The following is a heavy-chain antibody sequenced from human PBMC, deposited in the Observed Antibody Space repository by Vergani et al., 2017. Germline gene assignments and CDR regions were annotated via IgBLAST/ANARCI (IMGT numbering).Heavy chain of an antibody. D-gene: IGHD3-3*01. V-gene: IGHV1-69*02. CDR1: GGTFSSYN. CDR3: ARTPYYDQTYYFDY. Sequence: QVQLVHSGAEVKKPGSSVKVSCKASGGTFSSYNISWVRQAPGQGLEWMGRIIPILGIANHAQKFQGRVTITADKSTSTAYMELSSLRSEDTAVYYCARTPYYDQTYYFDYWGQGTLVTVSS. J-gene: IGHJ4*02. CDR2: IIPILGIA.